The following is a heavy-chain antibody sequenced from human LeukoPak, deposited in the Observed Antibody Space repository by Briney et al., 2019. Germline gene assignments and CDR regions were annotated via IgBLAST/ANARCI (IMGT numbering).Heavy chain of an antibody. J-gene: IGHJ4*02. Sequence: SGGSLRLSWAASGFTFSSYSRTGVGQAPGKGREGVSSISSSSSYIYYADSVKGRFTISRDNAKNSLYLQMNSLRAEDTAVYYCARDSLAAAGRFDYWGQGTLVTVSS. CDR2: ISSSSSYI. V-gene: IGHV3-21*01. D-gene: IGHD6-13*01. CDR1: GFTFSSYS. CDR3: ARDSLAAAGRFDY.